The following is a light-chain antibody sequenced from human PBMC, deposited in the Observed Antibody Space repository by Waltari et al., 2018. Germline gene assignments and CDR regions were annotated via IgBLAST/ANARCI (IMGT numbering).Light chain of an antibody. J-gene: IGLJ1*01. CDR2: YYR. CDR1: NIGTYS. Sequence: SSVVTQPPSVSVAPGETATITCGGDNIGTYSVHWYQQKAGQAPVLVIFYYRDRPSGSPDRFSGSNSGNMATLTISRVEAGDEARYYCHVWHPHVDPGVFGTGTEVTVL. CDR3: HVWHPHVDPGV. V-gene: IGLV3-21*04.